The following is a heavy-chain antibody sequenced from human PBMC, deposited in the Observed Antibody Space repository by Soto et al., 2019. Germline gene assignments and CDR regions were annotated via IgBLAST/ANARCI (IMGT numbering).Heavy chain of an antibody. D-gene: IGHD2-15*01. CDR2: VSTSGRST. CDR1: GFIFSEST. J-gene: IGHJ4*02. V-gene: IGHV3-64D*06. Sequence: GGSLRFSCSASGFIFSESTIYWVRQVPGKGLEAISAVSTSGRSTYYADSVKDRFTISRDNSKNTLFLQMGSLRPEDTAIYYCVKQAHGLDGVAFDYWGQGTQVTVSS. CDR3: VKQAHGLDGVAFDY.